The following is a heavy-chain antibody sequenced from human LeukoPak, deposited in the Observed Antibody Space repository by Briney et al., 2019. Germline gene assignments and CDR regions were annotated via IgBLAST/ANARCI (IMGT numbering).Heavy chain of an antibody. CDR2: IYYSGST. V-gene: IGHV4-30-4*01. D-gene: IGHD5-12*01. Sequence: PSQTLSLTCTVSGGSISSGDYYWSWFRQPPGKGLEWIGYIYYSGSTYYNPSLKSRVTISVDTSKNQISLKLTSLTAADTAVYYCARHGGETIVAMILHAFDIWGQGTVVTVSS. CDR3: ARHGGETIVAMILHAFDI. CDR1: GGSISSGDYY. J-gene: IGHJ3*02.